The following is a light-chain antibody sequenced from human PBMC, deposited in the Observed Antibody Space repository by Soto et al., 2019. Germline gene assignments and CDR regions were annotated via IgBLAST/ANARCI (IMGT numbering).Light chain of an antibody. CDR3: QHYGYPQWT. V-gene: IGKV3-20*01. CDR1: QSGSDSY. CDR2: GVS. Sequence: EIILTQSPGTLSLSPGETATLSCRASQSGSDSYLAWYKQKPGQPPRLXSYGVSSRGYGIPDRFSGSGSGTEFTLTISRLEPEDFEVYYCQHYGYPQWTFGQGTKVDIK. J-gene: IGKJ1*01.